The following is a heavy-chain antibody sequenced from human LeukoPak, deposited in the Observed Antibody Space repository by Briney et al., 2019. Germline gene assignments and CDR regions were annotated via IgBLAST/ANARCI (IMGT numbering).Heavy chain of an antibody. CDR2: INPNSGGT. J-gene: IGHJ5*02. D-gene: IGHD2-2*01. CDR1: GYTFTGYY. CDR3: AGGLGAVVVPAALNWFDP. Sequence: ASVKVSCKASGYTFTGYYMHWVRQAPGQGLEWMGWINPNSGGTNYAQKFQGRVTMTRDTSISTAYMELSRLRSDDTAVYYCAGGLGAVVVPAALNWFDPWGQGTLVTVSS. V-gene: IGHV1-2*02.